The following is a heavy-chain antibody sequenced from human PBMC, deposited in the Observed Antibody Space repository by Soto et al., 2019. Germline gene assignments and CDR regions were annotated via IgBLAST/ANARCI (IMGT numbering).Heavy chain of an antibody. D-gene: IGHD5-18*01. CDR2: INHSGST. CDR3: ARGIVDGCSYGSLSYFDY. J-gene: IGHJ4*02. V-gene: IGHV4-34*01. Sequence: QVQLQQWGAGLLKPSETLSLTCAVYGGSFSGYYWSWIRQPPGKGLEWIGEINHSGSTNYTPSLKSRVTISVDTSKNQFSLKLSSVTAADTAVYYCARGIVDGCSYGSLSYFDYWGQGTLVTVSS. CDR1: GGSFSGYY.